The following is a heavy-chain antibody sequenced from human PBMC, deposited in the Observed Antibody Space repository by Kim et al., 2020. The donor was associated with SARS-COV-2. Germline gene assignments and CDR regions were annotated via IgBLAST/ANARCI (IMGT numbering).Heavy chain of an antibody. V-gene: IGHV4-39*01. D-gene: IGHD4-17*01. CDR3: ARHDYGDYGAFDI. CDR1: NDSISSSSYY. CDR2: IYSSGTT. Sequence: SETLSLTCAVSNDSISSSSYYWGWIRQSPGKGLEWIGCIYSSGTTYYHPALKSRVTISVDTSKNQFSLKLTSVTAADTAVYYCARHDYGDYGAFDIWGQGAMVTVSS. J-gene: IGHJ3*02.